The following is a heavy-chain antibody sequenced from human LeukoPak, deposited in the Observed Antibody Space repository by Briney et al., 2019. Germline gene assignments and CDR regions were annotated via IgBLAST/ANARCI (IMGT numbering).Heavy chain of an antibody. CDR1: GGSISSCY. CDR3: ARDVDALGGATDY. J-gene: IGHJ4*02. Sequence: SETLSLTCTVSGGSISSCYWSWIRQPAGKGLEWIGRIYTSGSTNYNPSLKSRVTISVDKSKNQFSLKLSSVTAADTAVYYCARDVDALGGATDYWGQGTLVTVSS. V-gene: IGHV4-4*07. CDR2: IYTSGST. D-gene: IGHD3-16*01.